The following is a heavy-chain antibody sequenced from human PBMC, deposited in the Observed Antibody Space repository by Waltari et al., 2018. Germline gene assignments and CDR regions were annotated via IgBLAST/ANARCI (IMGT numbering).Heavy chain of an antibody. CDR3: ARGAYNHAFDS. CDR2: IKEDGSDE. J-gene: IGHJ3*01. D-gene: IGHD2-21*01. CDR1: GFIFSNYW. V-gene: IGHV3-7*01. Sequence: EERLVESGGGVVQPGGSLRRSCTASGFIFSNYWMRWLRQAPGKGLEWVANIKEDGSDEYYVGSVKGRFTISRDNSKNSLYLQMNSLTVEDTALYYCARGAYNHAFDSWGQGTMVTVSS.